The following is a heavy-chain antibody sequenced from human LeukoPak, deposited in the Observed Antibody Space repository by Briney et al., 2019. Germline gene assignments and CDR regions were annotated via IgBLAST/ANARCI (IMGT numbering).Heavy chain of an antibody. CDR2: IGSGADL. CDR1: GFAFGVHA. CDR3: AKDWTPHNRVYDCFDF. V-gene: IGHV3-23*01. D-gene: IGHD3-16*01. J-gene: IGHJ4*02. Sequence: TGGSLRLSCAASGFAFGVHAMSWVRQAPGKGPEWVATIGSGADLFYAESVKGRFTISRDDPRNALWLQMNSLRAEDTALYYCAKDWTPHNRVYDCFDFWGQGTQVTVSS.